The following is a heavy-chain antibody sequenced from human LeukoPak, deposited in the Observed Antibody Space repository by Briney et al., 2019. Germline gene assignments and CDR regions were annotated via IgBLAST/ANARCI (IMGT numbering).Heavy chain of an antibody. CDR3: ARAPYYYDSSGYFPFDY. CDR2: IIPIFGTA. J-gene: IGHJ4*02. CDR1: GGTFSSYA. V-gene: IGHV1-69*13. Sequence: SVKVSCKASGGTFSSYAISWVRQAPGQGLEWMGEIIPIFGTANYAQKFQGRVTITADESTSTAYMELSSLRSEDTAVYYCARAPYYYDSSGYFPFDYWGQGTLVTVSS. D-gene: IGHD3-22*01.